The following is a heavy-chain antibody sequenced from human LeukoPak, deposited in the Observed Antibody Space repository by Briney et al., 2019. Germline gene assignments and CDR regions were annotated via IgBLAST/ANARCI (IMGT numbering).Heavy chain of an antibody. CDR1: GGSFSGYY. CDR2: INHSGST. V-gene: IGHV4-34*01. CDR3: AADSGSYDNGVY. D-gene: IGHD1-26*01. J-gene: IGHJ4*02. Sequence: SETLSLTCAVYGGSFSGYYWSWIRQPPGKGLEWIGEINHSGSTNYNPSLKSRVTISVDTPKNQFSLKLSSVTAADTAVYYCAADSGSYDNGVYWGQGTLVTVSS.